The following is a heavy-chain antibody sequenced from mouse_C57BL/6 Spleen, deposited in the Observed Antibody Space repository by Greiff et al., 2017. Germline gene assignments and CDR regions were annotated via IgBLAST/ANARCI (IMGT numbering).Heavy chain of an antibody. D-gene: IGHD2-3*01. Sequence: QVHVKQPGAELVKPGASVKMSCKASGYTFTSYWITWVKQRPGQGLEWIGDIYPGSGSTNYNEKFKSKATLTVDTSSSTAYMQLSSLTSEDSAVYYCAREAYDGYNGGFDYWGQGTTLTVSS. J-gene: IGHJ2*01. V-gene: IGHV1-55*01. CDR3: AREAYDGYNGGFDY. CDR1: GYTFTSYW. CDR2: IYPGSGST.